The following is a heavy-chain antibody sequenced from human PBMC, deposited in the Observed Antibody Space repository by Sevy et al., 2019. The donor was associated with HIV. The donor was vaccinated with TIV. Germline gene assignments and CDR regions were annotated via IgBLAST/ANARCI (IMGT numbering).Heavy chain of an antibody. CDR2: INHSGST. Sequence: SENLSLTCAVYGWSFSGYYWSWIRQPPGKGLEWIGEINHSGSTNYNPSLKSRVTISVDTSKNQFCLKLSSVTSADTAVYYCARGRKGGLRXNYFDXXXXGTLVTVSS. V-gene: IGHV4-34*01. D-gene: IGHD3-16*01. CDR1: GWSFSGYY. CDR3: ARGRKGGLRXNYFDX. J-gene: IGHJ4*01.